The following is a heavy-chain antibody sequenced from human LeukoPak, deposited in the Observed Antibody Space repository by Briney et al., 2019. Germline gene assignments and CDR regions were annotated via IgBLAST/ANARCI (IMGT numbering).Heavy chain of an antibody. CDR3: ARVCWEWELFDAFDI. D-gene: IGHD1-26*01. CDR1: GFTFSNYG. Sequence: PGGSLRLSCAASGFTFSNYGMHWVRQAPVKGLEWVAVISYDGSNKYYADSVKGRFTISRDNSKNALYLQMNSLRAEDTAVYYCARVCWEWELFDAFDIWGQGTMVTVSS. J-gene: IGHJ3*02. CDR2: ISYDGSNK. V-gene: IGHV3-30*19.